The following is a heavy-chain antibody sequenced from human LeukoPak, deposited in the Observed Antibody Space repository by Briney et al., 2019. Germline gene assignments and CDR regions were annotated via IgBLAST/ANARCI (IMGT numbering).Heavy chain of an antibody. D-gene: IGHD6-19*01. CDR1: GYTFTSYG. V-gene: IGHV1-18*01. CDR3: ARDLESSGWCWFDP. J-gene: IGHJ5*02. CDR2: ISAYNGNT. Sequence: ASVMVSCKASGYTFTSYGISWVRQAPGQGLEWMGWISAYNGNTNYAQKFQGRVTMTTDTSTSTAYMELRSLRSDDTAVYYCARDLESSGWCWFDPWGQGTLVTVSS.